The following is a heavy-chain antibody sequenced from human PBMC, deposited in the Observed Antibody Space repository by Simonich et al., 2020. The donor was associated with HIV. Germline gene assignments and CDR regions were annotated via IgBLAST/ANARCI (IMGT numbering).Heavy chain of an antibody. CDR1: GYTFRNYV. CDR2: INPNTGNP. J-gene: IGHJ4*02. V-gene: IGHV7-4-1*01. Sequence: QVQLVQSESELKKTGASVEVSCQAYGYTFRNYVINGVQQAPGKGLEWMGWINPNTGNPTYAHGFTGRFVFSSDMSVTTAYLQIRSLKAEDTAVYYCARDPRSMGFFDYWGQGTLITVSS. D-gene: IGHD4-17*01. CDR3: ARDPRSMGFFDY.